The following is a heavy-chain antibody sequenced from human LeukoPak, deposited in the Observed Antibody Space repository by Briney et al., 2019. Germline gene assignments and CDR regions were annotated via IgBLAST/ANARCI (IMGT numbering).Heavy chain of an antibody. CDR2: IRFDGSNT. CDR3: AKAGGSSWAVLDY. J-gene: IGHJ4*02. CDR1: GFTFSSNG. V-gene: IGHV3-30*02. D-gene: IGHD6-13*01. Sequence: PGGSLRLSCAASGFTFSSNGMHWVRQAPGKGLEWVAFIRFDGSNTYYADSAKGRLTISRDTSKNTLYLQMNSLRPEDTAVYYCAKAGGSSWAVLDYWGQGTLVTVSS.